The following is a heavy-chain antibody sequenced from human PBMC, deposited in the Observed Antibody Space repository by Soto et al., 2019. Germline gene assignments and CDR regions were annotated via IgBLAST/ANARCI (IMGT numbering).Heavy chain of an antibody. CDR3: AREETAWPLAYGLDV. Sequence: LRLSCAASGFTFSSYSMHWVRQAPGKGLEWVSAITRNSDIYYADSVKGRFTISRDNAQNSVSLQMDSLRAEDTAVYYCAREETAWPLAYGLDVWGQGTTVTVSS. CDR2: ITRNSDI. D-gene: IGHD2-21*02. V-gene: IGHV3-21*01. CDR1: GFTFSSYS. J-gene: IGHJ6*02.